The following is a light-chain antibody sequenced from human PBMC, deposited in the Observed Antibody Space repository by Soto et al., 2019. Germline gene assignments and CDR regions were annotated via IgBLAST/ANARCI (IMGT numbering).Light chain of an antibody. Sequence: DIQLTQSPSFLSASVGDRVTITCRASQGISSYLAWYQQKPRKAPKLLIYAASTLQSGVPSRFSGSRSGTEFTLTISSLQPEDFATYYCQQINSYPPGVTFGGGTKVEI. CDR2: AAS. V-gene: IGKV1-9*01. CDR1: QGISSY. J-gene: IGKJ4*01. CDR3: QQINSYPPGVT.